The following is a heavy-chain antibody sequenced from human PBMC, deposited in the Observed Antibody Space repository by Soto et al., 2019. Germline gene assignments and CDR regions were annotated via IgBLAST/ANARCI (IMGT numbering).Heavy chain of an antibody. CDR1: GGTFSSYA. CDR3: ARVGIAVAGTQAPHFDP. J-gene: IGHJ5*02. CDR2: VIPIFGTA. V-gene: IGHV1-69*01. Sequence: QVQLVQSGAEVKKPGSSVKVSCKASGGTFSSYAISWVRQAPGQGLEWMVGVIPIFGTANYAQKFQGRVTITADESTSTAYMELSSLRSEDTAVYYCARVGIAVAGTQAPHFDPWGQGTLVTVSS. D-gene: IGHD6-19*01.